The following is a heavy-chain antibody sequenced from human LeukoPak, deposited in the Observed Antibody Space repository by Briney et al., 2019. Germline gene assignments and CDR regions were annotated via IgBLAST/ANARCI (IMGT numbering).Heavy chain of an antibody. D-gene: IGHD6-13*01. CDR2: IDWDDDK. J-gene: IGHJ4*02. Sequence: ASGPTLVNPTQTLTLTCTFSGFSLSTSGMCVSWIRQPPGKALEWLARIDWDDDKYYSTSLKTRLTISKDTSKSQVVLTMTNMDPVDTATYYCARITPAGRQLDYWGQGTLVTVSS. CDR3: ARITPAGRQLDY. CDR1: GFSLSTSGMC. V-gene: IGHV2-70*11.